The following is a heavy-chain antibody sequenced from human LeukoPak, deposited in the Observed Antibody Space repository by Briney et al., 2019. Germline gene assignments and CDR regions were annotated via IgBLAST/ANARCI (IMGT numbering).Heavy chain of an antibody. CDR1: GFTFRSYA. Sequence: PGGSLRLSCAASGFTFRSYALSWVRQAPGKGLEWVSAISGSGGSTYYADSVKGRFTISRDNSKNTLYLQMNSLRAEDTAVYYCAKVQQLINWFDPWGQGTLVTVSS. V-gene: IGHV3-23*01. CDR3: AKVQQLINWFDP. J-gene: IGHJ5*02. D-gene: IGHD6-13*01. CDR2: ISGSGGST.